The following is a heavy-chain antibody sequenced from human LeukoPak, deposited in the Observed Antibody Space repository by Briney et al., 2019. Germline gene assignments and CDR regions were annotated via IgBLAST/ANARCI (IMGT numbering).Heavy chain of an antibody. V-gene: IGHV1-3*03. D-gene: IGHD6-19*01. J-gene: IGHJ3*02. CDR2: INAGNGNT. Sequence: GASVKVSCKASGYTFTSYAMHWVRQAPGQRPEWMGWINAGNGNTKYSQEFQGRVTITRDTSASTAYMELSSLRSEDMAVYYCARGADSGWPMGAFDIWAKGQWSPSLQ. CDR1: GYTFTSYA. CDR3: ARGADSGWPMGAFDI.